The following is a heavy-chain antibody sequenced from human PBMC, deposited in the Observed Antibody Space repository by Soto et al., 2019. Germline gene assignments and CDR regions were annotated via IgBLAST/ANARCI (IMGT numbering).Heavy chain of an antibody. V-gene: IGHV1-2*02. CDR1: GYTFTGYY. CDR3: ARALHSSGWWAYFDY. D-gene: IGHD6-19*01. Sequence: GASVKVSCKASGYTFTGYYMHWVRQAPGQGLEWMGWINPNSGGTNYAQKFQGRVTMTRDTSISTAYMELSRLRSDDTAVYYYARALHSSGWWAYFDYWGQGTLVTVSS. J-gene: IGHJ4*02. CDR2: INPNSGGT.